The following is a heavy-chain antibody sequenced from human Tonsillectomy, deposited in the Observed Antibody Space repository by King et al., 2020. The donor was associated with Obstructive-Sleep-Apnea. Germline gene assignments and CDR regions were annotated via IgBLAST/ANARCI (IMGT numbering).Heavy chain of an antibody. D-gene: IGHD1-14*01. Sequence: QLQESGPGLVKPSETLSLTCTVSGGSISSTSYYWGWLRQPPGKGLEWIGNIYYSGSTYYNPSLTSRVTISVDTSKNQFSLKVRSVTAADTAVYYCARGEYRGFAHQSWFDPWGQGTLVTVSS. V-gene: IGHV4-39*07. CDR3: ARGEYRGFAHQSWFDP. CDR2: IYYSGST. CDR1: GGSISSTSYY. J-gene: IGHJ5*02.